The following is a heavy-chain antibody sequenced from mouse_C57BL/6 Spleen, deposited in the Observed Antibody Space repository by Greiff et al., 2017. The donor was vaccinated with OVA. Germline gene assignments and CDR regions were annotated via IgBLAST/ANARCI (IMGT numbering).Heavy chain of an antibody. Sequence: VQLQQSGPVLVKPGASVKMSCKASGYTFTDYYMNWVKQSHGKSLEWIGVINPYNGGTSYNQKFKGKATLTVDKSSSTAYMELNSLTSEDSAVYYCAREGGSSYDYWGQGTTLTVSS. CDR2: INPYNGGT. CDR3: AREGGSSYDY. CDR1: GYTFTDYY. D-gene: IGHD1-1*01. J-gene: IGHJ2*01. V-gene: IGHV1-19*01.